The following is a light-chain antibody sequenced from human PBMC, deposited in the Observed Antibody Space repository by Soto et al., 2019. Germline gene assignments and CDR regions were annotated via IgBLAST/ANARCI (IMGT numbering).Light chain of an antibody. CDR3: SSYAGSSNVV. V-gene: IGLV2-8*01. CDR2: EVS. CDR1: SSDVGGYNY. J-gene: IGLJ2*01. Sequence: QSALTQPPSASGSPGQSVTISCTGTSSDVGGYNYVSWYQQHPGKAPKLMIFEVSKRPSGVPDRFSGSKSGNTASLTVSGLLAEDEADYYCSSYAGSSNVVFGGGTKVTVL.